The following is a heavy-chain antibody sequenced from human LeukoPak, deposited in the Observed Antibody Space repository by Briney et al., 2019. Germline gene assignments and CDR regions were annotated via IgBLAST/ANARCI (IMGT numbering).Heavy chain of an antibody. CDR3: ARDRGMFHYDTSGWGATMDV. Sequence: ASVKVSCKASGYTSSTYGFSWVRQAPGQGLEWLGWINGNNRNTNYAPKLQGRITMTTDTSTSTAYMELGSLRSDDTAVYYCARDRGMFHYDTSGWGATMDVWGQGTTVTVSS. D-gene: IGHD3-22*01. CDR1: GYTSSTYG. CDR2: INGNNRNT. J-gene: IGHJ6*02. V-gene: IGHV1-18*01.